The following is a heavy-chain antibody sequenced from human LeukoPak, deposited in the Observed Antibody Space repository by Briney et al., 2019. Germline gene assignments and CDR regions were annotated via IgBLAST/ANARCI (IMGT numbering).Heavy chain of an antibody. CDR3: ARSKPDSSGYRVFDY. CDR1: GGSISSGGYY. CDR2: IYYSGST. Sequence: SETLSLTCTVSGGSISSGGYYWSWIRQHPGKGLEWIGYIYYSGSTYYNPSLKSRVTISVDTSKNQFSLKLSSVTAADTAVYYCARSKPDSSGYRVFDYWGQGTLVTVSS. D-gene: IGHD3-22*01. J-gene: IGHJ4*02. V-gene: IGHV4-31*03.